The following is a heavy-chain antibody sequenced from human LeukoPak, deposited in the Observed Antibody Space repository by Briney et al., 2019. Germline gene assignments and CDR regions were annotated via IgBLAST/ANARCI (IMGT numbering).Heavy chain of an antibody. CDR2: INWNGGST. V-gene: IGHV3-20*04. CDR1: GFTFDDYG. D-gene: IGHD3-22*01. Sequence: GGSLRLSCAASGFTFDDYGMSWVRQAPGKGLEWVSGINWNGGSTGYADSVKGRFTISRDNAKNSLYLQMNSLRAEDTALYYCARDNALNYYDSSGYYYYYYYMDVWGKGPRSPSP. CDR3: ARDNALNYYDSSGYYYYYYYMDV. J-gene: IGHJ6*03.